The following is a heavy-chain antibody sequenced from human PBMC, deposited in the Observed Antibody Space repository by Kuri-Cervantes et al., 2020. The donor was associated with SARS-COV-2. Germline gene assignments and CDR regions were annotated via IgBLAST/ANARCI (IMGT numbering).Heavy chain of an antibody. V-gene: IGHV4-34*01. CDR2: ISHSGST. J-gene: IGHJ5*02. Sequence: SETLSLTCAVYGGSFSGYYWSWIRQSPGKGLEWIGEISHSGSTNYNSSLKSRVTISVDRSKNQFSLKLSSVTAADTAVYYCARESIAVAGTGGFDPWGQGTLVTVSS. D-gene: IGHD6-19*01. CDR1: GGSFSGYY. CDR3: ARESIAVAGTGGFDP.